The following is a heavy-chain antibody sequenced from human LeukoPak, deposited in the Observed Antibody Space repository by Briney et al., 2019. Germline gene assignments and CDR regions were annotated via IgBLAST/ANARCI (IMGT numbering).Heavy chain of an antibody. CDR2: IYYSGST. Sequence: SETLSLTCTVSGGSISSYYWSWIRQPPGKGLEWIGYIYYSGSTNYNPSLKSRVTISVDTSKNQFSLKLSSVTAADTAVYYCARASRIAVAGSYYFDYWGQGTLVTVSS. CDR1: GGSISSYY. J-gene: IGHJ4*02. V-gene: IGHV4-59*01. CDR3: ARASRIAVAGSYYFDY. D-gene: IGHD6-19*01.